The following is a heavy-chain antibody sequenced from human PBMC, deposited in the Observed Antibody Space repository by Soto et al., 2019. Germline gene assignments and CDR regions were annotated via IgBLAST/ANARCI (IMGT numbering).Heavy chain of an antibody. D-gene: IGHD3-10*01. J-gene: IGHJ6*02. CDR3: ARELINMVRGIILNKGYYYGMDV. CDR1: GFTFSSYA. CDR2: ISYDGSNK. Sequence: GVSLRLSCAASGFTFSSYAMHWVRQSPGKGLEWVAVISYDGSNKYYADSVKGRFTISRDNSKNTLYLQMNSLRAEDTAVYYCARELINMVRGIILNKGYYYGMDVWGQRTTVTFSS. V-gene: IGHV3-30-3*01.